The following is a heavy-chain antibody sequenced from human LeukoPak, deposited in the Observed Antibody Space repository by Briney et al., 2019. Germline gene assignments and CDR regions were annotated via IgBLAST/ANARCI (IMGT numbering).Heavy chain of an antibody. J-gene: IGHJ4*02. CDR1: GGSISSYY. V-gene: IGHV4-59*06. CDR3: ARGPLGASFVDY. D-gene: IGHD1-26*01. CDR2: IYYSAST. Sequence: NPSETLSLTCTVSGGSISSYYWSWIRQHPGKGLEWIGYIYYSASTYYKPSLKSRVTISIDTSRAQFSLKLSSVTAADTAVYYCARGPLGASFVDYWGQGTLVTVSS.